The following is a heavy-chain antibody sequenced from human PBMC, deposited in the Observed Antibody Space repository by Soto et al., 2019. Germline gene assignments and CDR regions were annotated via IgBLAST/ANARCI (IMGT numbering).Heavy chain of an antibody. D-gene: IGHD2-2*01. Sequence: LEILSLTCTVSGGSIISYYWSWIRQPPGKGLEWIGYIYYSGSTNYNPSLKSRVTISVDTSKNQFSLKLSSVTAADTAVYYCARLVGYCSSTSCYRYHYYYGMDVWGQGTTVTVSS. V-gene: IGHV4-59*08. CDR1: GGSIISYY. J-gene: IGHJ6*02. CDR2: IYYSGST. CDR3: ARLVGYCSSTSCYRYHYYYGMDV.